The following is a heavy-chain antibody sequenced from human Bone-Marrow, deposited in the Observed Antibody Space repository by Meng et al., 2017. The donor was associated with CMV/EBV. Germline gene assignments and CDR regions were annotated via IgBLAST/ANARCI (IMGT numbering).Heavy chain of an antibody. CDR2: INPSGGAT. D-gene: IGHD4-23*01. CDR3: ARGDYGGNSGFDP. CDR1: GDTFTKYF. Sequence: KASGDTFTKYFIHWVRQAPGQGPEWVGIINPSGGATTYAQRFQGRVTMTRDTSTSTLYMDLTNLRSDDTAVYYCARGDYGGNSGFDPWGQGTLVTVSS. J-gene: IGHJ5*02. V-gene: IGHV1-46*01.